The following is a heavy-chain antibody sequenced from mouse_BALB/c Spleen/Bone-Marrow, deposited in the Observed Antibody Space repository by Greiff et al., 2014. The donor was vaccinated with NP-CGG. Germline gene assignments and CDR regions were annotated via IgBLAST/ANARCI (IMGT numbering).Heavy chain of an antibody. CDR3: ARGNWEATDY. V-gene: IGHV1-7*01. Sequence: VQLQQSGAELAKPGASVKMSCKASGYTFTSYWMHWVKQRPGQGLEWIGYINPRIGYTEYNQKFKDKATLTADKSSSTAYMQLSSLTSEDSAVYYCARGNWEATDYWGQGTSVTVSS. CDR2: INPRIGYT. CDR1: GYTFTSYW. D-gene: IGHD4-1*01. J-gene: IGHJ4*01.